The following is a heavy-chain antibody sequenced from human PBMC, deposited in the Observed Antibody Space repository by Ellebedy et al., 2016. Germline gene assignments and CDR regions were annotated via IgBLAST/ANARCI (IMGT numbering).Heavy chain of an antibody. CDR3: ARDRVGATHLYWYFDL. CDR1: GGSISSGSYY. V-gene: IGHV4-61*02. J-gene: IGHJ2*01. Sequence: SETLSLXXTVSGGSISSGSYYWSWIRQPAGKGLEWIGRIYTSGSTNYNPSLKSRVTMSVDTSKNQFSLKLSSVTAADTAVYYCARDRVGATHLYWYFDLWGRGTLVTVSS. D-gene: IGHD1-26*01. CDR2: IYTSGST.